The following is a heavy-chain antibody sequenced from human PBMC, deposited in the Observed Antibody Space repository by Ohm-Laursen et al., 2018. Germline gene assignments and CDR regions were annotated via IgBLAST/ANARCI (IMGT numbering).Heavy chain of an antibody. J-gene: IGHJ4*02. Sequence: SLRLSCTASGFTFSSYGMHWVRQAPGKGLEWVAVIWYDGSNKYYADSVKGRFTISRDNSKNTLNLQMNSLRTEDTAVYYCAVDPGDADTFDYWGQGTLVTVSS. CDR2: IWYDGSNK. CDR1: GFTFSSYG. V-gene: IGHV3-33*03. D-gene: IGHD2-21*01. CDR3: AVDPGDADTFDY.